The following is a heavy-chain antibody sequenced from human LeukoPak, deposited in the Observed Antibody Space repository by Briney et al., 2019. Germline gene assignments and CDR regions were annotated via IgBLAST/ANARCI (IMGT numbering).Heavy chain of an antibody. CDR1: GFTFRDYY. D-gene: IGHD4-17*01. Sequence: GGSLRLSCAASGFTFRDYYMSWLRQAPGKGLEGVSYISSSGSTIYYADSVKGRFTISRDNAKNSLYLQMNSLRAEDTAVYYCARLIYGDYVSYWGQGTLVTVSS. CDR3: ARLIYGDYVSY. V-gene: IGHV3-11*04. J-gene: IGHJ4*02. CDR2: ISSSGSTI.